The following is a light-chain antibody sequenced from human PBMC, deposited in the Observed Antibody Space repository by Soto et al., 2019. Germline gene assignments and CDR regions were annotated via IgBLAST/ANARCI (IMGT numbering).Light chain of an antibody. CDR1: QSIXSN. J-gene: IGKJ2*01. Sequence: EILMTQSPATLSVSPGERATLSXRXSQSIXSNLAWYQQKPGQAPRFLIYGASTRATNIPARFSGSGSGTEFTLTISSLQTEDFAVYYCQQYNNWPYTFGQGTKLEIK. CDR3: QQYNNWPYT. V-gene: IGKV3-15*01. CDR2: GAS.